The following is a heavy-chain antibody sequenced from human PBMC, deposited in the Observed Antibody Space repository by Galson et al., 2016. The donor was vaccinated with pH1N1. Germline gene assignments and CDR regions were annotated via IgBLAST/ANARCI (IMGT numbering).Heavy chain of an antibody. CDR1: GYTFTSFG. D-gene: IGHD2-21*01. CDR2: ISAYNGNT. CDR3: AREMGVLDESITYFDL. Sequence: SVKVSCKASGYTFTSFGISWVRQAPGQGLAWMGWISAYNGNTYYAQNLQGRVTMTTDASTSTACMELRSRRSDDTAVYYCAREMGVLDESITYFDLWGRGTLVTVSS. V-gene: IGHV1-18*01. J-gene: IGHJ2*01.